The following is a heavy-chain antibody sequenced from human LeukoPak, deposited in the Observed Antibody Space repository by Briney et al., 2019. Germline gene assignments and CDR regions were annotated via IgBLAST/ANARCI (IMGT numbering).Heavy chain of an antibody. CDR1: GFTFSTYG. CDR3: AKDRATMIVMIRKAPRGELDY. Sequence: GGSLRLSCAASGFTFSTYGMHWVHQAPGKGLEWVTFIRSDGSNKYYADSVKGRFTISRDNSKNTLYLQMDSLRADDTAVYYCAKDRATMIVMIRKAPRGELDYWGQGSLVTVSS. D-gene: IGHD3-22*01. J-gene: IGHJ4*02. V-gene: IGHV3-30*02. CDR2: IRSDGSNK.